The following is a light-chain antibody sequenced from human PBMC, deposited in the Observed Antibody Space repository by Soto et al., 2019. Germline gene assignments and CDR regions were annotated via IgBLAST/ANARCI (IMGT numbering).Light chain of an antibody. CDR1: TSDVGAYNY. V-gene: IGLV2-14*01. CDR3: SSYTTSRTLA. Sequence: QSVLTQPASVSGSPGQSITISCTGTTSDVGAYNYVSWYQQHPGKAPKLMIYEVSNRPSGISNRFSGSKSANTTALTISGLKDEDEADYYCSSYTTSRTLAFGGGTKLAVL. J-gene: IGLJ2*01. CDR2: EVS.